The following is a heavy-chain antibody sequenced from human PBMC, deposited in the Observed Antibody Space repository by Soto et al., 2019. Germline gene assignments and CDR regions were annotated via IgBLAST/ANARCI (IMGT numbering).Heavy chain of an antibody. CDR3: ARAGSHYYDSRGYTSNYYYYGMDV. Sequence: ASVKVSCKASGGTFSSYAISWVRQAPGQGREWMGGIIPIFGTANYAQKFQGRVTITADESTSTAYMELSSLRSEDTAVYYCARAGSHYYDSRGYTSNYYYYGMDVWGQGTTVTVSS. CDR2: IIPIFGTA. J-gene: IGHJ6*02. V-gene: IGHV1-69*13. CDR1: GGTFSSYA. D-gene: IGHD3-22*01.